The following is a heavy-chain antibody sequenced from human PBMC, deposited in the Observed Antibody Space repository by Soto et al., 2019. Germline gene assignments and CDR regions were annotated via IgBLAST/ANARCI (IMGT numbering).Heavy chain of an antibody. D-gene: IGHD6-19*01. Sequence: APGQSVEWMGRINAGNGNTQYSQNFQGRVTFTSDPSASTAFMELTNLRFEDRAMYYCASDYGSNWRLWGQGTLVSVSS. J-gene: IGHJ4*02. CDR3: ASDYGSNWRL. V-gene: IGHV1-3*01. CDR2: INAGNGNT.